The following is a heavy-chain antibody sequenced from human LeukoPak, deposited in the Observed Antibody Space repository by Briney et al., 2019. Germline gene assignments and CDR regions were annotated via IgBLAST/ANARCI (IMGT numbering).Heavy chain of an antibody. V-gene: IGHV5-51*01. CDR2: IYPGDSDT. J-gene: IGHJ4*02. CDR1: GYLLTSYW. CDR3: ARCSATGYYADY. Sequence: GESLEISRQGSGYLLTSYWIARVREMPGKGLEWMGIIYPGDSDTRYSLSFQGQVTISADKSISTAYLQWSSLKASDTAMYYCARCSATGYYADYWGQGILVTVSS. D-gene: IGHD3-9*01.